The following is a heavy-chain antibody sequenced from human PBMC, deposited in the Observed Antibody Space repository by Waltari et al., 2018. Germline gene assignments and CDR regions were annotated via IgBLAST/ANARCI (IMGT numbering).Heavy chain of an antibody. CDR1: GGSISSYY. CDR2: ISSRGST. J-gene: IGHJ4*02. CDR3: ARGPGGSNWPHYFDY. V-gene: IGHV4-4*07. D-gene: IGHD1-26*01. Sequence: QVQLQESGPGLVKPSETLSLTCTVSGGSISSYYWSWIRQSAGEGLEWIGRISSRGSTNYIPSLKMRVTISVDTSRNQFSLKLASVTAADTAVYYCARGPGGSNWPHYFDYWGQGTLVTVSS.